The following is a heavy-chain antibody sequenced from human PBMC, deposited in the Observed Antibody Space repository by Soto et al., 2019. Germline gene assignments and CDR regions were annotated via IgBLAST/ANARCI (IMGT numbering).Heavy chain of an antibody. D-gene: IGHD6-19*01. CDR1: GFTFSSYG. CDR3: ATTLGPKVAGYFQH. V-gene: IGHV3-30*02. CDR2: IWYDGSNK. Sequence: GGSLRLSCAASGFTFSSYGMHWVRQAPGKGLEWVAVIWYDGSNKYYADSVKGRFTISRDNSKNTLYLQMNSLRAEDTAVYYCATTLGPKVAGYFQHWGQGTLVTV. J-gene: IGHJ1*01.